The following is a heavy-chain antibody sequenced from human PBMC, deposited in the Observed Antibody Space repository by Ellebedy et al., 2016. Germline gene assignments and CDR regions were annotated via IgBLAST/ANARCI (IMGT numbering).Heavy chain of an antibody. CDR1: GFTFSTYA. V-gene: IGHV3-30-3*01. CDR3: ARDRDCSSTSCYNAFDI. CDR2: ISNDGSNN. J-gene: IGHJ3*02. D-gene: IGHD2-2*01. Sequence: GGSLRLXXAASGFTFSTYALHWVRQAPGKGLEWVAVISNDGSNNFYADSVKGRFTISRDNFKNTLYLQMNSLRAEDTAVYYCARDRDCSSTSCYNAFDIWGQGTMVTVSS.